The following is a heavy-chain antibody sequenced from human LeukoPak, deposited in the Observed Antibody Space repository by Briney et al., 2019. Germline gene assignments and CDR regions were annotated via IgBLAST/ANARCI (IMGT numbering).Heavy chain of an antibody. V-gene: IGHV4-4*07. CDR1: GGSMSSYY. CDR3: ARAHWEVLRNAFDI. D-gene: IGHD1-26*01. Sequence: SETLSLTCTVSGGSMSSYYWSWIRQTAGKGLEWIGRVYTSGSTNYNPSLKSRVTMSVDTSKNQFSLNLSSVTAADTAVYYCARAHWEVLRNAFDIWGQGTMVTVSS. J-gene: IGHJ3*02. CDR2: VYTSGST.